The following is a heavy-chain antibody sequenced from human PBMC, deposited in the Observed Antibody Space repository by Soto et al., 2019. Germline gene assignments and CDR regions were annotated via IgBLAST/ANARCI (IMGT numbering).Heavy chain of an antibody. V-gene: IGHV1-18*01. Sequence: ASVKVSCKASGYSFASYGISWVRQAPGQGLEWVGWISAYNGNTNYAQKLQGRVTMTTDTSTSTAYMELRSLRSDDTAVYYCARDRFDAVYFNWFDPWGQGTLVTVSS. CDR1: GYSFASYG. J-gene: IGHJ5*02. CDR2: ISAYNGNT. D-gene: IGHD1-20*01. CDR3: ARDRFDAVYFNWFDP.